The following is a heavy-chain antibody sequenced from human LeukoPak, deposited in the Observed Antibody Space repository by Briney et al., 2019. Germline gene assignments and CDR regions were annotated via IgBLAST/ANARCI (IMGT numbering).Heavy chain of an antibody. CDR2: TNPSGGST. CDR3: ARGVEVLRFLEWLQRGYCFDY. D-gene: IGHD3-3*01. Sequence: ASVKVSCKASGYTFTSYYMHWVRQAPGQGLEWMGITNPSGGSTSYAQKFQGRVTMTRDMSTSTVYMELSSLRSEDTAVYYCARGVEVLRFLEWLQRGYCFDYWGQGTLVTVSS. CDR1: GYTFTSYY. J-gene: IGHJ4*02. V-gene: IGHV1-46*01.